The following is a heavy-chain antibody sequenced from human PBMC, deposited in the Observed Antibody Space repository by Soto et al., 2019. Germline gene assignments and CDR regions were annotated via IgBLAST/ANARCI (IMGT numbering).Heavy chain of an antibody. CDR1: GGSISSGGYY. D-gene: IGHD2-21*01. CDR2: IYYSGST. Sequence: LSLTCTVSGGSISSGGYYWSWIRQHPGKGLEWIGYIYYSGSTYYNPSLKSRVTISVDTSKNQFSLKLSSVTAADTAVYYCARLVVIDDYFDYWGQGTLVTVSS. J-gene: IGHJ4*02. CDR3: ARLVVIDDYFDY. V-gene: IGHV4-31*03.